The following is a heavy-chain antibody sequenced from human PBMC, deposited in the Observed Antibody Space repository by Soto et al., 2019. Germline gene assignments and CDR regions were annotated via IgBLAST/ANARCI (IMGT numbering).Heavy chain of an antibody. D-gene: IGHD3-22*01. J-gene: IGHJ3*02. CDR3: AKLGITMVVVVTPVDI. CDR2: IYYSGST. V-gene: IGHV4-39*01. CDR1: GGSISSSSYY. Sequence: QLQLQESGPGLVKPSETLSLTCTVSGGSISSSSYYWGWIRQPPGKGLEWIGSIYYSGSTYYNPSPKGRSTQSRRTSKNQFPLKLSPVAAPDTAVYYRAKLGITMVVVVTPVDIWGQGKKVTRSS.